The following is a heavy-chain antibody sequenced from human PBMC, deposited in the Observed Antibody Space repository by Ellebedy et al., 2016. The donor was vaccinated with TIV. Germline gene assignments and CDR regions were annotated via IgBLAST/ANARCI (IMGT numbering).Heavy chain of an antibody. CDR3: ARDPPAITYRTWG. CDR1: GFTFSDAA. J-gene: IGHJ4*02. CDR2: MYSSGTT. V-gene: IGHV3-66*01. D-gene: IGHD5-24*01. Sequence: GESLKISXAASGFTFSDAAMSWVRQAPGKGLEWVSLMYSSGTTHYADSVKGRFTISRDSSKNTLYLQMNSLRVEDTAVYYCARDPPAITYRTWGWGQGTLVTVSS.